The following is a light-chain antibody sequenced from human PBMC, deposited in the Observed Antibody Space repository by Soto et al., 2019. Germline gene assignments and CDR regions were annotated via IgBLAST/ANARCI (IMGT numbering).Light chain of an antibody. CDR3: QQSYSTPWT. CDR2: KAS. Sequence: DIQMTQSPSTLSASVGDRVTITCRASQSIGSWLAWYQQKPGKAPKLLIYKASSLESGVPSRFSGSGSGTEFTLTIGSLQPEDFATYYCQQSYSTPWTFGQGTKVDIK. J-gene: IGKJ1*01. CDR1: QSIGSW. V-gene: IGKV1-5*03.